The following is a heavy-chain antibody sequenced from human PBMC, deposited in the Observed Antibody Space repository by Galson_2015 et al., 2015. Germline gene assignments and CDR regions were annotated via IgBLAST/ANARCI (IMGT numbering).Heavy chain of an antibody. J-gene: IGHJ4*02. Sequence: SLRLSCAASGFTVSSNYVSWVRQAPGKGLEWVSVIYSGGSTYYADSVKGRFTISRDNSKNTLYLQMNSLRAEDTAVYYCAREGIQLWRQGFDYWGQGTLVTVSS. CDR1: GFTVSSNY. V-gene: IGHV3-53*01. CDR3: AREGIQLWRQGFDY. D-gene: IGHD5-18*01. CDR2: IYSGGST.